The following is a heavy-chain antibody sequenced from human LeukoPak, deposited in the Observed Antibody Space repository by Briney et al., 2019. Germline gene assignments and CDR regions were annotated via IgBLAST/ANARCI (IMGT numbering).Heavy chain of an antibody. D-gene: IGHD6-13*01. CDR3: ARGGYSSSWYVY. V-gene: IGHV3-74*01. Sequence: PGGSLRLSCAASGFTFSSYWMHWVCQAPGKGLVWVSRINSDGSSTSYADSVKGQFTISRDNAKNTLYLQMNSLRAEDTAVYYCARGGYSSSWYVYWGQGTLVTVSS. CDR1: GFTFSSYW. CDR2: INSDGSST. J-gene: IGHJ4*02.